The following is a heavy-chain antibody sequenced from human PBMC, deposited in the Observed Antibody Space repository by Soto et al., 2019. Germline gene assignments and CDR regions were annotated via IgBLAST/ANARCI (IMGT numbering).Heavy chain of an antibody. CDR2: IIPIFGTA. CDR3: ARDPSLADYREYFQH. V-gene: IGHV1-69*13. D-gene: IGHD3-16*01. Sequence: SVRVSCKASGGTFSSYAISWVRQAPGQGLEWMGGIIPIFGTANYAQKFQGRVTITADESTSTAYMELSSLRSEDTAVYYCARDPSLADYREYFQHWGQGTLVTVSS. CDR1: GGTFSSYA. J-gene: IGHJ1*01.